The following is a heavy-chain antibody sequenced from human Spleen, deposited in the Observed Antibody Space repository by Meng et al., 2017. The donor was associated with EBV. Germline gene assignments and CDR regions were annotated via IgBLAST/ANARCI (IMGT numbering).Heavy chain of an antibody. Sequence: HVQIQEAGPGRVKPSGTLSLTCAVSGDSIGSSHWWSWVRQPPGKGLEWIGKIYHSGSTNYNPSLKSRVTISVDKSKSQFSLKLTSVTAADTAVYYCARDYYGYNYFDYWGQGTLVTVSS. CDR3: ARDYYGYNYFDY. V-gene: IGHV4-4*02. CDR1: GDSIGSSHW. CDR2: IYHSGST. D-gene: IGHD3-22*01. J-gene: IGHJ4*02.